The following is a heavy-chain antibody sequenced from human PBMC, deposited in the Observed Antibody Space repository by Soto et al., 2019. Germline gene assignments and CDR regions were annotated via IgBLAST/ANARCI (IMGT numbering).Heavy chain of an antibody. CDR1: ADSVSSNSAA. D-gene: IGHD6-13*01. CDR2: TYYRSKWYN. J-gene: IGHJ3*02. CDR3: ASYSSSWYNDAFDI. Sequence: PSQTLSLTSAISADSVSSNSAACNWIRQSPSRGLEWLGRTYYRSKWYNDYAVSVKSRITINPDTSKNQFSLQLNSMTPEDTAVYYCASYSSSWYNDAFDIWGQGTMVTVSS. V-gene: IGHV6-1*01.